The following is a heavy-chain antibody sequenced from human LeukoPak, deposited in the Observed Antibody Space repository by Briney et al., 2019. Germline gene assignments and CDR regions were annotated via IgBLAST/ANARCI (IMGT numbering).Heavy chain of an antibody. D-gene: IGHD3-10*02. Sequence: GGSLRLSCAASGFTVSSYEMNWVRQAPGKGLEWVSYISSSGSTIYYADSLKGRFTISRDNAKNSLYLQMNSLRAEDTAVYYCAELGITMIGGVWGKGTTVTISS. CDR1: GFTVSSYE. V-gene: IGHV3-48*03. CDR2: ISSSGSTI. J-gene: IGHJ6*04. CDR3: AELGITMIGGV.